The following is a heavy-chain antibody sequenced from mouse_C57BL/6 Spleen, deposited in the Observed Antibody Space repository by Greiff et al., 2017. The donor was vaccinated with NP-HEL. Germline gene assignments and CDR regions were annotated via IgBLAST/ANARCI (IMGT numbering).Heavy chain of an antibody. D-gene: IGHD1-1*01. CDR1: GFNIKNYY. Sequence: EVKLVESGAELVKPGASVKLSCTASGFNIKNYYMHWVKQRTEQGLEWIGRIDPEDGETKYAPKFQGKATITADTSSNTAYLQLSSLTSEDTAVYYCARITAVVAPYWYFDVWGTGTTVTVSS. V-gene: IGHV14-2*01. CDR3: ARITAVVAPYWYFDV. CDR2: IDPEDGET. J-gene: IGHJ1*03.